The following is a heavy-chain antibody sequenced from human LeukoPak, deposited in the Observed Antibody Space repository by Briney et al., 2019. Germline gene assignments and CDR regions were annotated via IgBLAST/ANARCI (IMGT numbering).Heavy chain of an antibody. CDR1: GFTFSSYS. CDR2: ISSSSSTI. J-gene: IGHJ3*02. Sequence: PGGSLRLSCAASGFTFSSYSMGWVRQAPGKGLEWVSYISSSSSTIYYADSVKGRFTISRDNAKNSLYLQMNSLRAEDTAVYYCAREELYSNYGSHCAFDIWGQGTMVTVSS. CDR3: AREELYSNYGSHCAFDI. D-gene: IGHD4-11*01. V-gene: IGHV3-48*01.